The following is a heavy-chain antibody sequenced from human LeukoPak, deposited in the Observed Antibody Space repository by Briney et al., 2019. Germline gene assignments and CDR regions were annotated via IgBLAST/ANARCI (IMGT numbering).Heavy chain of an antibody. CDR2: VSWNSGSI. CDR3: AKDLVPSSSSLDAFDI. J-gene: IGHJ3*02. V-gene: IGHV3-9*01. CDR1: GFTFDDYA. D-gene: IGHD6-6*01. Sequence: GGSLRLSCAASGFTFDDYAMHWVRQAPGKGLEWVSGVSWNSGSIGYADSVKGRFTISRDNAKNSLYLQMNSLRAQHTALYYCAKDLVPSSSSLDAFDIWGQGTMVTVSS.